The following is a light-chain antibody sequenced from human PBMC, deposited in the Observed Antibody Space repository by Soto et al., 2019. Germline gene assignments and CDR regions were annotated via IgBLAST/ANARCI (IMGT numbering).Light chain of an antibody. J-gene: IGKJ4*01. CDR3: QQYGSSPPLT. CDR1: QSVRSNS. CDR2: GAS. Sequence: EIVLTPSPGTLSLSPGERATLSCRASQSVRSNSLAWYQPKPGQAPRLLIYGASSRATGIPGRFSGSGSGTDFTLTISSLEPEDFAVYYCQQYGSSPPLTFGGGTKVDIK. V-gene: IGKV3-20*01.